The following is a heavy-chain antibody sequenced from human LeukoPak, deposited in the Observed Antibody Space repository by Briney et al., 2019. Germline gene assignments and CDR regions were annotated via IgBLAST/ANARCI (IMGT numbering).Heavy chain of an antibody. Sequence: SETLSLTCGVYGGSFSGYYWSWIRQPPGKGLEWIGEINHSGSTNYNPSLKSRVTISVDTSKNQFSLKLSSVTAADTAVYYCARMGIAAAGIEGLDIWGQGTMVTVSS. J-gene: IGHJ3*02. CDR1: GGSFSGYY. CDR3: ARMGIAAAGIEGLDI. D-gene: IGHD6-13*01. V-gene: IGHV4-34*01. CDR2: INHSGST.